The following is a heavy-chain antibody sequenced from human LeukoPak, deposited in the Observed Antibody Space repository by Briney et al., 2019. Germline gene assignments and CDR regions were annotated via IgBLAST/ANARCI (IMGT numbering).Heavy chain of an antibody. J-gene: IGHJ6*02. V-gene: IGHV1-8*01. CDR2: MNPNSGNT. CDR1: GYTFTSYD. D-gene: IGHD6-13*01. CDR3: FSDSSSWYPGRYYYYGMDV. Sequence: ASVKVSCKASGYTFTSYDINWVRQATGQGLEWMGWMNPNSGNTGYAQKFQGRVTMTRNTSISTAYMELSSLRSEDTAVYYCFSDSSSWYPGRYYYYGMDVWGQGTTVTVSS.